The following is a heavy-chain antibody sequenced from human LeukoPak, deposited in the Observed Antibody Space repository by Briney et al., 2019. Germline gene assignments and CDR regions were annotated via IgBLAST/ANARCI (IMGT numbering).Heavy chain of an antibody. CDR1: GYTFTSYY. V-gene: IGHV1-46*01. D-gene: IGHD3-22*01. Sequence: ASVKVSCKASGYTFTSYYMHWVRQAPGQGLEWMGIINPSGGSTSYAQKFQGRVTMTRDTSTSTVYMELSSLRSGDTAVYYCARHYYYDSSGVYNGDAFDIWGQGTMVTVSS. CDR3: ARHYYYDSSGVYNGDAFDI. CDR2: INPSGGST. J-gene: IGHJ3*02.